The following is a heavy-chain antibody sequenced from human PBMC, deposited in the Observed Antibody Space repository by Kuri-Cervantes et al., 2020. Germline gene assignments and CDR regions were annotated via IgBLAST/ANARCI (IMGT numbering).Heavy chain of an antibody. Sequence: GESLKISCAASGFTFSSYATSWVRQAPGKGLGWVSAISGSGGSTYYADSVKGRFTISRDNSKNTLYLQMNSLRAEDTAVYYCAKDRPPSYTYYYYGMDVWGQGTTVTVSS. D-gene: IGHD3-10*01. CDR2: ISGSGGST. J-gene: IGHJ6*02. CDR1: GFTFSSYA. CDR3: AKDRPPSYTYYYYGMDV. V-gene: IGHV3-23*01.